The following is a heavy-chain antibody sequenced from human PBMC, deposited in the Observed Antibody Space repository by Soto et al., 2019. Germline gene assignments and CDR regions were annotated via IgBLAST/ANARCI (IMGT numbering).Heavy chain of an antibody. J-gene: IGHJ4*02. D-gene: IGHD1-1*01. CDR3: ARATGTLRSRNCDY. CDR1: GGSISTVGHY. CDR2: IYHTGST. Sequence: SETLSLTCSVSGGSISTVGHYWTWIRQPPGKGLEWIGSIYHTGSTYYSESLRSRLTMSVDTSKSQFSLRLCSVTAADTAVYYCARATGTLRSRNCDYWGQGSLVTVSS. V-gene: IGHV4-31*03.